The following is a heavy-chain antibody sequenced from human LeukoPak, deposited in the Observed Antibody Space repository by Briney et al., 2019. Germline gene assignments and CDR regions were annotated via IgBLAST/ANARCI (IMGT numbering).Heavy chain of an antibody. D-gene: IGHD6-19*01. J-gene: IGHJ4*02. Sequence: GGSLRLSCAASGFTFRNYNMNWVRQAPGKGLEWVSYISSGSSHIDYADSVKSRFTISRDNTKNSLYLQMNSLRDEDTAVYYCAKVHGSGWYSDYWGQGTLVTVSS. CDR2: ISSGSSHI. CDR1: GFTFRNYN. CDR3: AKVHGSGWYSDY. V-gene: IGHV3-48*02.